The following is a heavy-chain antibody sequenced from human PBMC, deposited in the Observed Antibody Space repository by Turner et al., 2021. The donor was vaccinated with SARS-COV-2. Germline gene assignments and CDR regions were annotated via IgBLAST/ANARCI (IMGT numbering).Heavy chain of an antibody. CDR2: IRNKAYGGTT. V-gene: IGHV3-49*04. CDR1: GFTFGDYA. D-gene: IGHD3-22*01. Sequence: EVQLVESGGGLVQPGRSLRLSCTASGFTFGDYAMSWVRQAPGKGLEWVGFIRNKAYGGTTEYAASVKGRFTISRDDSKSIAYLQMNSLRAEDTAVYYCAKDTPYDSSGYWSYGMDVWGQGTTVTVSS. J-gene: IGHJ6*02. CDR3: AKDTPYDSSGYWSYGMDV.